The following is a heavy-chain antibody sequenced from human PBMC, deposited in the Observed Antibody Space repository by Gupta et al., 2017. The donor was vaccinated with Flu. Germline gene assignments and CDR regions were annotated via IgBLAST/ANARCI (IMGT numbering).Heavy chain of an antibody. J-gene: IGHJ4*02. Sequence: QVQLQASGPGLVKPSETLSLTCTVSGGSISSYYWSWILQPPGKGLGWIGYIYYSGSTNYNPSLKSRVTISVDTSKNQFSLKLSSVTAADTAVYYWARLYSSGRDYWGQGTLVTGSS. CDR1: GGSISSYY. CDR3: ARLYSSGRDY. D-gene: IGHD6-19*01. V-gene: IGHV4-59*08. CDR2: IYYSGST.